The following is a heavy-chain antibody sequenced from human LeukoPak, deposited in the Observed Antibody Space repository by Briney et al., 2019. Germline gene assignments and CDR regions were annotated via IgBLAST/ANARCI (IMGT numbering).Heavy chain of an antibody. CDR3: ARDPRDTYSNTPYYYYMDV. CDR1: GFTFSSYS. CDR2: ISSSSSYI. D-gene: IGHD4-11*01. Sequence: GGSLRLSCAASGFTFSSYSMNWVRQAPGKGLEWVSSISSSSSYIYYADSVKGRFTISRDSAKNSLYLQMNSLRAEDTAVYYCARDPRDTYSNTPYYYYMDVWGKGTTVTVSS. V-gene: IGHV3-21*03. J-gene: IGHJ6*03.